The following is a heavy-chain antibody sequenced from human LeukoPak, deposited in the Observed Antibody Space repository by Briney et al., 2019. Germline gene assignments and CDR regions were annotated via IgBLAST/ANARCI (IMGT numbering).Heavy chain of an antibody. D-gene: IGHD6-13*01. V-gene: IGHV3-7*01. CDR3: TRSPLTQLEPAFFDY. CDR1: GFTFSNHW. J-gene: IGHJ4*02. CDR2: IKTDGSEK. Sequence: GGSLRLSCAASGFTFSNHWLTWVRQAPGKGLEWVANIKTDGSEKNYVDSVKGRFTISRDNAKNSMYLQLNSLTAEDTAVYYCTRSPLTQLEPAFFDYWGQGTLVIVSS.